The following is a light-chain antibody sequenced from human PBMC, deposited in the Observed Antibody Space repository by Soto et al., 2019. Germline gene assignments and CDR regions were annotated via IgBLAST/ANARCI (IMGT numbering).Light chain of an antibody. V-gene: IGLV2-23*01. J-gene: IGLJ2*01. Sequence: QSVLTQPASVSGSPGQSITISCTGTSSDVGSYNLVSWYQQHPGKAPKLMIYEGSKRPSGVSNRFSGSKSGNTASLTISGLQAEDEADYYCCSYEGSSTLGVVFGGGTKVTVL. CDR3: CSYEGSSTLGVV. CDR1: SSDVGSYNL. CDR2: EGS.